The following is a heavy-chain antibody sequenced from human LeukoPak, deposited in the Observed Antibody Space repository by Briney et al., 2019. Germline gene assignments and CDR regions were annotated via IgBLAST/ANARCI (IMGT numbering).Heavy chain of an antibody. V-gene: IGHV6-1*01. Sequence: SQTLSLTCAISGDSVSSDSAAWSWIRQSPSRGLEWLGKTDYRSKWYNDYAVSVKSRITINPDTSRNQFSLHLRSVTPEDTAVYYCTRAGGSFRFPSDASDVWGQGTRVTVSS. CDR2: TDYRSKWYN. D-gene: IGHD3-16*02. CDR3: TRAGGSFRFPSDASDV. J-gene: IGHJ3*01. CDR1: GDSVSSDSAA.